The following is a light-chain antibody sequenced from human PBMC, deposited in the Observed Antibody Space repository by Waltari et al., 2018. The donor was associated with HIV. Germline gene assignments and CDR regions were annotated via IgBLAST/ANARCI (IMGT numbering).Light chain of an antibody. V-gene: IGLV2-11*01. CDR2: DVS. J-gene: IGLJ1*01. CDR1: SSDVGDYKF. CDR3: CSYAGTYTYV. Sequence: QSALTQPRSVSGSPGQSVTISCTGTSSDVGDYKFVSRYQQHPAKAPKLMIYDVSKRPSGVPDRFSGSKSGNTASLTISGLQAEDEADYYCCSYAGTYTYVFGTGTKVTVL.